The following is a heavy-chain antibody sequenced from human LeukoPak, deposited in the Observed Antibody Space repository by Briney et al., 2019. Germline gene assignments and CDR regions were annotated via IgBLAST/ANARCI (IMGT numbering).Heavy chain of an antibody. CDR2: IRYDGSNK. CDR1: GFTFSSYA. D-gene: IGHD1-26*01. J-gene: IGHJ5*02. CDR3: AKDRGGATWFDP. V-gene: IGHV3-30*02. Sequence: PGGSLRLSCAASGFTFSSYAMSWVRQAPGKGLEWVAFIRYDGSNKYYADSVKGRFTISRDNSKNTLYLQMNSLRAEDTAVYYCAKDRGGATWFDPWGQGTLVTVSS.